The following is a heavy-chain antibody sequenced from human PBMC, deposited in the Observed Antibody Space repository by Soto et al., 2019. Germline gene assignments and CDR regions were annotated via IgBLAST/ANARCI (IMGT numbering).Heavy chain of an antibody. CDR2: ISAYNGNT. D-gene: IGHD3-22*01. V-gene: IGHV1-18*01. CDR1: GYTFTSYG. CDR3: ARGYYYDSSGYYKAPPRDAFDI. J-gene: IGHJ3*02. Sequence: ASVKVSCKASGYTFTSYGISWVRQAPGQGLEWMGWISAYNGNTNYAQKLQGRVTMTTDTSTSTAYMELRSLRSEDTAVYYCARGYYYDSSGYYKAPPRDAFDIWGQGTMVTVSS.